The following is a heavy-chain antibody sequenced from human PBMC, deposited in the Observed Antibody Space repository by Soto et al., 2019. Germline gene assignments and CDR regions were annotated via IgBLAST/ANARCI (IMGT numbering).Heavy chain of an antibody. J-gene: IGHJ4*02. Sequence: GGSLRLSCAASGFTFSSYGMHWVRQAPGKGLEWVSAISGGGGSTYYADSVKGRFTISRDNSKNTLYLQMNSLRAEDTAVYYCAKSEIAVAGEFDYWGQGTLVTVSS. CDR3: AKSEIAVAGEFDY. V-gene: IGHV3-23*01. CDR1: GFTFSSYG. D-gene: IGHD6-19*01. CDR2: ISGGGGST.